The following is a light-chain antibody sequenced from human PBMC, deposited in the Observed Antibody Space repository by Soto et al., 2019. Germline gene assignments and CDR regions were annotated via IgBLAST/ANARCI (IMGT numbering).Light chain of an antibody. Sequence: QSVLTQPASVSGSPGQSITISCTGTSSDVGGYNYVSWYQQHPGKAPKLMIYDVSNRPSGVSNRFSGSKSGNTASLTISGLQAEDEADYYCSSYTSSSTPVVFGTGTKVAGL. CDR3: SSYTSSSTPVV. J-gene: IGLJ1*01. CDR2: DVS. CDR1: SSDVGGYNY. V-gene: IGLV2-14*01.